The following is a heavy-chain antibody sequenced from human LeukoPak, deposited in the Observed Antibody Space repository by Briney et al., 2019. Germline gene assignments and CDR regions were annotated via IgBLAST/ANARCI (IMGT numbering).Heavy chain of an antibody. V-gene: IGHV1-69*05. J-gene: IGHJ4*02. D-gene: IGHD3-22*01. CDR3: ARDHDSSGYYFDY. CDR2: IIPIFGTA. Sequence: IIPIFGTANYAQKFQGRVTITTDESTSTAYMELSSLRSEDTAVYYCARDHDSSGYYFDYWGQGTLVTVSS.